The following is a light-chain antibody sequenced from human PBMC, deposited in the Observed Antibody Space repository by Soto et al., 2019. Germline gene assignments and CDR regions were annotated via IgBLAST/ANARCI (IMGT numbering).Light chain of an antibody. Sequence: EIVLTQSPGTLSLSPGEGATLSCRASQSVSSSYLAWYQQKPGQAPRLLIYGASSRATGIPDRFSGSGSGTDFTLTISRLEPEDFAVYYCQQHGSSPPWTFGQGTKVDIK. CDR1: QSVSSSY. CDR2: GAS. J-gene: IGKJ1*01. CDR3: QQHGSSPPWT. V-gene: IGKV3-20*01.